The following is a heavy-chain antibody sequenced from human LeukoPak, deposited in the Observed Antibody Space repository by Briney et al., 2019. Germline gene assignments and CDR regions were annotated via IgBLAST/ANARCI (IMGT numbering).Heavy chain of an antibody. Sequence: SETLSLTCAVSGGSISSSNWWSWVRPPPGKGLEWIGEIYHSGSTNYNPSLKRRVTISVDKSKNQFSLKLSSAPAADTAVYYCARVRLDYYYYMDVWGKGTTVTVSS. V-gene: IGHV4-4*02. J-gene: IGHJ6*03. CDR1: GGSISSSNW. CDR3: ARVRLDYYYYMDV. CDR2: IYHSGST. D-gene: IGHD4-17*01.